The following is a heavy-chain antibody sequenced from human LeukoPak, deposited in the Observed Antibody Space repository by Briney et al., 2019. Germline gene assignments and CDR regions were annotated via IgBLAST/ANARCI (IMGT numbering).Heavy chain of an antibody. CDR3: ARVRGVSSHLQHSDSFDI. CDR1: GFTFSSYN. D-gene: IGHD3-10*01. CDR2: IGNSSSYT. J-gene: IGHJ3*02. V-gene: IGHV3-21*06. Sequence: GGSLRLSCAASGFTFSSYNMNWVRQAPGKGLEWVSSIGNSSSYTYYADSVKGRFTISRDNARNSVYLQLNGLRPEDTALYYCARVRGVSSHLQHSDSFDIWGEGTMAAVSS.